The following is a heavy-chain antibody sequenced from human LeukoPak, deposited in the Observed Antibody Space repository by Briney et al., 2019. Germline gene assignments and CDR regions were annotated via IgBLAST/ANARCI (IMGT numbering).Heavy chain of an antibody. V-gene: IGHV3-74*01. D-gene: IGHD1-14*01. Sequence: GGSLRDSSAHPGYTLTTTCMHSGCQAPGKGLVWVSRIDSDGSSTSYADSVKGRFTISRDNAKNTLYLQMNSLRAEDTAVYYCARDHIRSLDYWGQGTLVTVSS. J-gene: IGHJ4*02. CDR2: IDSDGSST. CDR3: ARDHIRSLDY. CDR1: GYTLTTTC.